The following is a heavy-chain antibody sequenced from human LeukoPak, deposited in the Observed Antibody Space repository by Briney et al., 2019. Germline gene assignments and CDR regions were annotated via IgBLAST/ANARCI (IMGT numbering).Heavy chain of an antibody. CDR3: ARHFFPAVYHYYMDV. CDR2: IFYSGST. Sequence: SETLSLTCTVSGDSLSSDYWTWIRQPPGKGLEWIGHIFYSGSTNYKPSLKSRVTISVDTSKNQFSLKLSSVTAADTDVYYCARHFFPAVYHYYMDVWGKGTTVTVSS. J-gene: IGHJ6*03. CDR1: GDSLSSDY. V-gene: IGHV4-59*08. D-gene: IGHD3-3*01.